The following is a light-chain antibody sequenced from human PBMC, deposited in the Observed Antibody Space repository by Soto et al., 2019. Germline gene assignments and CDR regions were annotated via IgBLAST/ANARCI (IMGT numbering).Light chain of an antibody. J-gene: IGKJ1*01. Sequence: EIVFTQSPGPLSLSRGARATLSCRASQSVSSSYLAWYQQKPGQAPRLLIYGASSRATGIPDRFSGSGSGTDFTLTISRLEPEDFAVYYCQQYGSSWTFGQGTKVDVK. CDR3: QQYGSSWT. V-gene: IGKV3-20*01. CDR2: GAS. CDR1: QSVSSSY.